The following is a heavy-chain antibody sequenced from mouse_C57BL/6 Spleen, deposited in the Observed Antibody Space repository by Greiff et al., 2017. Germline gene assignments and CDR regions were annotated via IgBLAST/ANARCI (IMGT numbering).Heavy chain of an antibody. Sequence: QVQLKESGAELVKPGASVKISCKASGYAFSSYWMNWVKQRPGKGLEGIGQIYPGDGDTNYNGKFKGKATLTADKSSSTAYMQLSSLTSEDSAVYFCARAAQAPYAMDYWGQGTSVTVSS. D-gene: IGHD3-2*02. V-gene: IGHV1-80*01. J-gene: IGHJ4*01. CDR1: GYAFSSYW. CDR3: ARAAQAPYAMDY. CDR2: IYPGDGDT.